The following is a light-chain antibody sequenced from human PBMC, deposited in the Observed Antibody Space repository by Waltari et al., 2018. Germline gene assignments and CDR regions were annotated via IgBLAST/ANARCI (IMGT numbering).Light chain of an antibody. Sequence: DIQMTQSPSSLSASVGDRVNITCRASQSINTYLNLYLQKPGKAPKILIFAASSLQSGVPSRFSGSGSGTEFTLTVTCLQPDDFATYYCQQSFTTPYTFGQGTKVGIK. CDR1: QSINTY. J-gene: IGKJ2*01. V-gene: IGKV1-39*01. CDR3: QQSFTTPYT. CDR2: AAS.